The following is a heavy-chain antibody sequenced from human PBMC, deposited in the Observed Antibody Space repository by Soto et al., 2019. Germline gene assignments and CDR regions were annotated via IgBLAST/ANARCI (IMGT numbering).Heavy chain of an antibody. J-gene: IGHJ4*02. CDR1: GFTFSSYG. CDR3: ASLGVAATPGADY. Sequence: QVQLVESGGGVVQPGRSLRLSCAASGFTFSSYGMHWVRQAPGKGLEWVAVIWYDGSNKYYADSVKGRFTISRDNSKNTLYRQMNSLRAEDTAVYYCASLGVAATPGADYWGQGTLVTVSS. CDR2: IWYDGSNK. V-gene: IGHV3-33*01. D-gene: IGHD2-15*01.